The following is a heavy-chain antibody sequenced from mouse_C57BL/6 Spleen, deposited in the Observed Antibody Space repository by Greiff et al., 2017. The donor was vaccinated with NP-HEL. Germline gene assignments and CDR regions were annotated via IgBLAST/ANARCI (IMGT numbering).Heavy chain of an antibody. Sequence: EVQLVESGGGLVKPGGSLKLSCAASGFTFSSYAMSWVRQTPEKRLEWVATISDGGSYTYYPDNVKGRFTISRDNAKNNLYLQLSHLKSEDTAMYYCARETTVVASYYYAMDYWGQGTSVTVSS. J-gene: IGHJ4*01. D-gene: IGHD1-1*01. CDR2: ISDGGSYT. CDR3: ARETTVVASYYYAMDY. CDR1: GFTFSSYA. V-gene: IGHV5-4*01.